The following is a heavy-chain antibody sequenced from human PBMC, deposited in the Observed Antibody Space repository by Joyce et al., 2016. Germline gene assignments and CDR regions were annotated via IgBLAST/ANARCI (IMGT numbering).Heavy chain of an antibody. CDR1: GYTLSDLS. CDR3: ATGTELVGFQY. J-gene: IGHJ1*01. D-gene: IGHD2-8*02. CDR2: SDTDYGEA. Sequence: QVQLLQSGAEVKKPGASVKVSCKGSGYTLSDLSMHWVRQAPGKGLDWMGTSDTDYGEAIYAQKCEGRITMTEDTSTDTAYMEMSGLKSDDTAVYFCATGTELVGFQYWGQGTLVTVSS. V-gene: IGHV1-24*01.